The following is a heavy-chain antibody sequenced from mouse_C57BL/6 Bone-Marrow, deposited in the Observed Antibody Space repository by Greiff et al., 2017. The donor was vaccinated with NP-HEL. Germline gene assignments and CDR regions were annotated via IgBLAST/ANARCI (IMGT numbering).Heavy chain of an antibody. CDR3: ARGVRTTRRYYFDD. CDR2: IDPSDSYT. V-gene: IGHV1-69*01. D-gene: IGHD2-12*01. Sequence: QVQLQQPGAELVMPGASVKLSCKASGYTFTSYWMHWVKQRPGQGLEWIGEIDPSDSYTNYNQKFKGKSTVTVDKSSSTAYMQLSSLTSEDSAVYDGARGVRTTRRYYFDDWGQGTTLTVAS. CDR1: GYTFTSYW. J-gene: IGHJ2*01.